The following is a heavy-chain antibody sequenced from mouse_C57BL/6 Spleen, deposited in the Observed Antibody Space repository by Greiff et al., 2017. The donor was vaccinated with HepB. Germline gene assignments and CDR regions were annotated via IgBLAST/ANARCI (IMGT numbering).Heavy chain of an antibody. CDR1: GFTFSSYA. CDR2: ISDGGSYT. J-gene: IGHJ4*01. Sequence: EVKLMESGGGLVKPGGSLKLSCAASGFTFSSYAMSWVRQTPEKRLEWVATISDGGSYTYYPDNVKSRFTISRDNAKNNLYLQMSHLKSEDTAMYYCARAYYSNYPYAMDYWGQGTSVTVSS. CDR3: ARAYYSNYPYAMDY. V-gene: IGHV5-4*03. D-gene: IGHD2-5*01.